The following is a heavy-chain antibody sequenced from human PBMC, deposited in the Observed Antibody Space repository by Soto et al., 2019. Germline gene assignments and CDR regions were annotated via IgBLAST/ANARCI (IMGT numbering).Heavy chain of an antibody. J-gene: IGHJ3*02. Sequence: ETLSLTCTVSGGSISSYYWSWIRQPPGKGLEWIGYIYYSGSTNYNPSLKSRVTISVDTSKNQFSLKLSSVTAADTAVYYCARDGYNWNYEAFDIWGQGTMVTVSS. V-gene: IGHV4-59*01. CDR1: GGSISSYY. CDR3: ARDGYNWNYEAFDI. CDR2: IYYSGST. D-gene: IGHD1-7*01.